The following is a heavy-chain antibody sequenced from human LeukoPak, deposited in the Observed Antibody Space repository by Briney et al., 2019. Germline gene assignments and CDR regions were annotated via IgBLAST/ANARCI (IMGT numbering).Heavy chain of an antibody. CDR2: INPNSGGT. V-gene: IGHV1-2*02. D-gene: IGHD3-10*01. CDR1: GYTFTGYY. Sequence: ASVTVSCKASGYTFTGYYMDWVRQAPGQGVEWMGWINPNSGGTNYAQKFQGRVTMTRDTSISTAYMELSRLRSDDTAVYYCARESRYYGSGSPDYWGQGTLVTVSS. CDR3: ARESRYYGSGSPDY. J-gene: IGHJ4*02.